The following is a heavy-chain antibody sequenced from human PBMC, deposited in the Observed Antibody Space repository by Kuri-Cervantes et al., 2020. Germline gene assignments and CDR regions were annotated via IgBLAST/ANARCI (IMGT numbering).Heavy chain of an antibody. CDR3: ARGAFHAGGRGMDV. D-gene: IGHD3-16*01. V-gene: IGHV1-8*01. CDR1: GCTFTSYD. J-gene: IGHJ6*02. CDR2: MNPESGDT. Sequence: ASVKVSCKASGCTFTSYDINCVRQATGQGLEWMGWMNPESGDTAYAQKFQGRVTITADESTSTAYMELSSLRSEDTAVYYCARGAFHAGGRGMDVWGQGTTVTVSS.